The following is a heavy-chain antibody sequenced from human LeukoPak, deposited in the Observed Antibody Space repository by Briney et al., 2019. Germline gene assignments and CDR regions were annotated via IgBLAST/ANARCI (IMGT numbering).Heavy chain of an antibody. CDR2: IYYSGST. CDR1: GGSLSSHC. V-gene: IGHV4-59*11. Sequence: PSETLSLTCTVSGGSLSSHCWTWLRQPPGKGLEWIGYIYYSGSTNYNPSLKSRVTISIDTSKSQFSLKLNSVTAADTAVYYCARYCGGYLGTFDYWGQGALVTVSS. J-gene: IGHJ4*02. D-gene: IGHD1-26*01. CDR3: ARYCGGYLGTFDY.